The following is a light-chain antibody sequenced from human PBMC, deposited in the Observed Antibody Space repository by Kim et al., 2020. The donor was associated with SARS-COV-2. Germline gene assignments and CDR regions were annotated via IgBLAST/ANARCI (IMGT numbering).Light chain of an antibody. V-gene: IGLV3-19*01. CDR3: NSRDSNNNVL. J-gene: IGLJ2*01. CDR1: SLRSSY. CDR2: GKN. Sequence: VALGQTVRITCQGDSLRSSYATWYQQKPGQAPLLVIYGKNNRPSGIPDRFSGSSSGNTASLTITGTRAGDEAAYYCNSRDSNNNVLFGGGTQVTVL.